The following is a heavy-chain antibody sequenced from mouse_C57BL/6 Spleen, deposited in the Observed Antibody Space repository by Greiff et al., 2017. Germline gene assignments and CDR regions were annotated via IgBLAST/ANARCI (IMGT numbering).Heavy chain of an antibody. CDR2: INPNNGGT. J-gene: IGHJ1*03. D-gene: IGHD1-1*01. V-gene: IGHV1-26*01. Sequence: VQLQQSGPELVKPGASVKISCKASGYTFTDYYMNWVKQSHGKSLEWIGDINPNNGGTSYNQKFKGKATLTVDKSSSTAYMELRSLTSEDSAVYYCADGRGNFDVWGTGTTVTASS. CDR3: ADGRGNFDV. CDR1: GYTFTDYY.